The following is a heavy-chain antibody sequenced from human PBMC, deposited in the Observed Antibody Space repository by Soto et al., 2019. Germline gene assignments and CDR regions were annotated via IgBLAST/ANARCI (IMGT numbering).Heavy chain of an antibody. V-gene: IGHV3-33*01. CDR1: GFTFSSYG. CDR2: IWYDGSNK. D-gene: IGHD3-22*01. CDR3: ARDPPGYYDSSGSLDY. J-gene: IGHJ4*02. Sequence: QVQLVESGGGVVQPGRSLRLSCAASGFTFSSYGMHWVRQAPGKGLEWVAVIWYDGSNKYYADSVKGRFTISRDNSKNTLYLQMNSLRAEDTAVYYCARDPPGYYDSSGSLDYWGQGTLVTVSS.